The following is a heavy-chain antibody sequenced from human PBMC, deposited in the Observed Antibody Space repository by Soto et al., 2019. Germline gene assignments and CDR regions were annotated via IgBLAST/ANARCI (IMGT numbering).Heavy chain of an antibody. CDR3: ARGDVDIVATIDY. CDR1: GYTFTGYY. V-gene: IGHV1-8*02. D-gene: IGHD5-12*01. Sequence: ASVKVSCKASGYTFTGYYMHWVRQAPGQGLEWMGWMNPNSGNTGYAQKFQGRVTMTRNTSISTAYMELSSLRSEDTAVYYCARGDVDIVATIDYWGQGTLVTGSS. CDR2: MNPNSGNT. J-gene: IGHJ4*02.